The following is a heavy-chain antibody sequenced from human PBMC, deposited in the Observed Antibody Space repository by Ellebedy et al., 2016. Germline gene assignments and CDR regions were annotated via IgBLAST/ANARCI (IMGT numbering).Heavy chain of an antibody. CDR2: IWYDGSNK. V-gene: IGHV3-33*01. D-gene: IGHD3-3*01. CDR1: GFTFSSYG. Sequence: GESLKISCAASGFTFSSYGMHWVRQAPGKGLEWVAVIWYDGSNKYYADSVKGRFTISRDNSKNTLYLQMNSLRAEDTAGYYCARDEGPEWLLPDDAFDIWGQGTMVTVSS. CDR3: ARDEGPEWLLPDDAFDI. J-gene: IGHJ3*02.